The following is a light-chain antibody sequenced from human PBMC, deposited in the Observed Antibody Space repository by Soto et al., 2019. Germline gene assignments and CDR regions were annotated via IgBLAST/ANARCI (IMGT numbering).Light chain of an antibody. Sequence: DFQMTQSPSTLSASVGDRVTITCRASQGINSCLAWYQQKPGRAPKLLIYKASNLKSGVPSRFSGSGSGTEFTLTISSLQHDDFATYYCQQYHTLYTFGQGTKLEI. J-gene: IGKJ2*01. CDR3: QQYHTLYT. CDR2: KAS. V-gene: IGKV1-5*03. CDR1: QGINSC.